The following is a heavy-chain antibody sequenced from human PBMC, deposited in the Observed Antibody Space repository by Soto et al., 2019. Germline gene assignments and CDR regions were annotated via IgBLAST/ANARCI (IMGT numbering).Heavy chain of an antibody. CDR2: IYHSGST. CDR1: GGSVRSDSFY. J-gene: IGHJ4*02. Sequence: PSETLSLTCTVSGGSVRSDSFYWSWIRQPPGKGLEWIAFIYHSGSTNYNPSLNSRVTISVDTSKNRFSLKLTSVTAADTAIYYCARARYDNSGYYAENDPDYWGQGTLVTVSS. D-gene: IGHD3-22*01. V-gene: IGHV4-61*01. CDR3: ARARYDNSGYYAENDPDY.